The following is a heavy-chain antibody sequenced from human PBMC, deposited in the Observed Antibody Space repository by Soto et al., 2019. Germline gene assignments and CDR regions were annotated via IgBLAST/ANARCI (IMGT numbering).Heavy chain of an antibody. D-gene: IGHD4-17*01. CDR1: GGSISSGDYY. J-gene: IGHJ4*02. V-gene: IGHV4-30-4*01. CDR2: IYYSGST. Sequence: PSETLSLTCTVSGGSISSGDYYWSWIRQPPGKGLEWIGYIYYSGSTYYNPSLRSRVTISVDTSKNQFSLKLSSVTAADTAVYYRERDRRVTTTYFDYWGQGTLVCVSS. CDR3: ERDRRVTTTYFDY.